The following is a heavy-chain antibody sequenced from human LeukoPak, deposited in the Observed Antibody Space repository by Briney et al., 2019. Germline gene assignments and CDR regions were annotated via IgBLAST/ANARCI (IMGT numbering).Heavy chain of an antibody. CDR2: IYPGDSDT. J-gene: IGHJ3*02. V-gene: IGHV5-51*01. Sequence: GESLQISCKGSGYSFTSYWIGWVRQMPGKGLEWMGIIYPGDSDTRYSPSFQGQVTISADKSISTAYLQWSSLKASDTAMYYCARGPSDPQGLVFAPDAFDIWGQGTMVTVSS. CDR3: ARGPSDPQGLVFAPDAFDI. CDR1: GYSFTSYW. D-gene: IGHD6-19*01.